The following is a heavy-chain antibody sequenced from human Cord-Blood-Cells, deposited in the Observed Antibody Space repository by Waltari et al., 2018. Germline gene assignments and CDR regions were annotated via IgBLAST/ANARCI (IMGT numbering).Heavy chain of an antibody. J-gene: IGHJ4*02. CDR1: GGSISSSSYY. CDR3: AREFGSYSSSSYY. D-gene: IGHD6-6*01. CDR2: IYYSGST. Sequence: QLQLQESGPGLVKPSETLSLTCTVSGGSISSSSYYWGWIRQPPGKGLEWIGSIYYSGSTYYNPSLKSRVTISVDTSKNQFSLKLSSVTAADTAVYYCAREFGSYSSSSYYWGQGTLVTVSS. V-gene: IGHV4-39*02.